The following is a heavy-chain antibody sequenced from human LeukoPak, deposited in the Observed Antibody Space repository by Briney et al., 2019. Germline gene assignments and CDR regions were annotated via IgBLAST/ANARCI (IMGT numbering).Heavy chain of an antibody. V-gene: IGHV3-30-3*01. Sequence: GGSLRLSCAASEFTFSNYALHWVRQAPGKGLQWAAVISYDGNTIHYADSVKGRFTISRDNSKNTLYLQMNSLRAEDTAVYYCAKAPVLWFGFDYWGQGTLVTVSS. CDR2: ISYDGNTI. CDR3: AKAPVLWFGFDY. D-gene: IGHD3-10*01. J-gene: IGHJ4*02. CDR1: EFTFSNYA.